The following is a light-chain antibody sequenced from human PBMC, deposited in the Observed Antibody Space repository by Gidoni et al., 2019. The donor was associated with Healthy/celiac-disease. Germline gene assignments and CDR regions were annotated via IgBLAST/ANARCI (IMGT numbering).Light chain of an antibody. CDR3: QQLNNWPLT. J-gene: IGKJ4*01. CDR1: QSVSSN. CDR2: AAS. Sequence: EIVMTQSPATLSVSPGERATLSCRASQSVSSNLAWYQQKPGQAPRLLIYAASTRATGIPARFSGSGSGTEFTLTISSLQSEDFAVYYCQQLNNWPLTFGGXTKVEIK. V-gene: IGKV3-15*01.